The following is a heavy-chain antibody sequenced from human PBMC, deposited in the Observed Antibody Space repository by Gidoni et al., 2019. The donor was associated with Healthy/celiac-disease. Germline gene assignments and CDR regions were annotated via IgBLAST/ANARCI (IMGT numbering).Heavy chain of an antibody. V-gene: IGHV3-30*18. D-gene: IGHD3-10*01. CDR2: ISYDGSNK. CDR1: GFTFSSYR. CDR3: AKESYYYGSGSYYTYYYYYMDV. Sequence: QVQLVESGGGVVQPGRSLRLSCAASGFTFSSYRMHWVRQAPGKGLAWVEVISYDGSNKYYADSVKGRFTISRDNSKNTLYRQMNSLRAEDTAVYYCAKESYYYGSGSYYTYYYYYMDVWGKGTTVTVSS. J-gene: IGHJ6*03.